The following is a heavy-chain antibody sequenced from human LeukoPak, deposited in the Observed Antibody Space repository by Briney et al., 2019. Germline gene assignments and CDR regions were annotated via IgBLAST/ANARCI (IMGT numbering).Heavy chain of an antibody. CDR2: IYHSGST. V-gene: IGHV4-38-2*02. CDR3: ATVLASVAFDP. CDR1: GYSISSGYY. J-gene: IGHJ5*02. D-gene: IGHD2-21*01. Sequence: PSETLSLTCTVSGYSISSGYYWGWIRQPPGKGLEWIGSIYHSGSTYYNPSLKSRVTISVDTSKNQFSLKLSSVTAADTAVYYCATVLASVAFDPWGQGTLVTVSS.